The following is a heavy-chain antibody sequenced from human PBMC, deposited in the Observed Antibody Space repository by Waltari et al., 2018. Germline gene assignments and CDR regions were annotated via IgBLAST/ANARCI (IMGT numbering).Heavy chain of an antibody. J-gene: IGHJ6*03. V-gene: IGHV4-38-2*01. D-gene: IGHD6-13*01. CDR2: IYHSGST. CDR1: GYSISSGYY. Sequence: QVQLQESGPGLVKPSETLSLTCAVSGYSISSGYYGGWIRQPPGKGLEWIGNIYHSGSTHYNPSLKSRVTISVDTSKNQFSLKLSSVTAADTAVYYCARRAAITAAGPTYYMDVWGKGTTVTVSS. CDR3: ARRAAITAAGPTYYMDV.